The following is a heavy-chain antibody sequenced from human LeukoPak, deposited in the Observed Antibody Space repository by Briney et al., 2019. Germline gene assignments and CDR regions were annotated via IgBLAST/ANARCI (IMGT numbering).Heavy chain of an antibody. CDR2: TQYDASRK. J-gene: IGHJ4*02. V-gene: IGHV3-30*02. CDR3: AKTQLYGSGTIDY. CDR1: GFNFRNYG. Sequence: GGSLRLSCVASGFNFRNYGMHWVRQAPGKGLEWVAFTQYDASRKFYADSVKGRFTISRDNSKNTLFLQMDSLRVEDTAVYYCAKTQLYGSGTIDYWGQGTLVTVSS. D-gene: IGHD3-10*01.